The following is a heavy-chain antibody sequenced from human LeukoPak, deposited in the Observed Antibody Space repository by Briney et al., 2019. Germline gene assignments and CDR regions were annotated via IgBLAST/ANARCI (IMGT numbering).Heavy chain of an antibody. CDR2: INHSGST. J-gene: IGHJ4*02. D-gene: IGHD4-17*01. CDR3: ARGWDYGDYLDYFDY. V-gene: IGHV4-34*01. Sequence: LETLSLTCAVYGGSFSGYYWSWIRQPPGKGLEWIGEINHSGSTNYNPSLKSRVTISVDTSKNQFSLKLSSVTAADTAVYYCARGWDYGDYLDYFDYWGQGTLVTVSS. CDR1: GGSFSGYY.